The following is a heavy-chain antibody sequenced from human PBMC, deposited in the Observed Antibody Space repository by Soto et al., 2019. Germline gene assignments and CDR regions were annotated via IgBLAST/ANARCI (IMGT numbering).Heavy chain of an antibody. CDR2: LSHSGSS. J-gene: IGHJ5*02. Sequence: SETLALTCAVHGGPFSGNNWSWIRQPPGKGLEGVGELSHSGSSSYDPSLKSRVTRSVGASKGQFSVKLGSVTAADTAVYYCARARWFDPCGQGTLVTVSS. CDR3: ARARWFDP. CDR1: GGPFSGNN. V-gene: IGHV4-34*01.